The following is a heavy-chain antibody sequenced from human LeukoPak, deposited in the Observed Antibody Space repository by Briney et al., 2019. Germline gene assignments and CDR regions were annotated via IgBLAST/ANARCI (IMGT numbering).Heavy chain of an antibody. D-gene: IGHD5-24*01. CDR1: GYTFTGYY. J-gene: IGHJ4*02. CDR3: ARDHGDGYNNFYFDY. CDR2: INPNSGGT. V-gene: IGHV1-2*02. Sequence: ASVKVSCKASGYTFTGYYMHWVRQAPGQGLEWMGWINPNSGGTNYAQKFQGRVTMTRDTSISTAYMELSRLRSDDTAAYYCARDHGDGYNNFYFDYWGQGTLVTVSS.